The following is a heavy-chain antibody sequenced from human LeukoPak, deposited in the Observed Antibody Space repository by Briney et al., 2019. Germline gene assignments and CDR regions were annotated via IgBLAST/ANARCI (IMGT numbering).Heavy chain of an antibody. CDR1: GGIFSSYT. V-gene: IGHV1-69*02. CDR2: IIPLLGIA. CDR3: ARCDADSAYADGDY. Sequence: SVKVSCKASGGIFSSYTISWVQQAPGQGLEWMGRIIPLLGIANYAQKFQGRVTITADKSTSTAYMELSSLRSEDTAVYYCARCDADSAYADGDYWGQGTLVTVSS. J-gene: IGHJ4*02. D-gene: IGHD5-12*01.